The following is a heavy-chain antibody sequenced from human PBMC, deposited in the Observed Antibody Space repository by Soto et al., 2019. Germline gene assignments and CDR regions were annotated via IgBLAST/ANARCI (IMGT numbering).Heavy chain of an antibody. CDR2: IWYDGSDE. CDR3: ARDREYGSSSIDY. D-gene: IGHD2-15*01. V-gene: IGHV3-33*01. Sequence: GGSLRLSCAASGFTFSISGMHWVRQAPGKGLEWVAVIWYDGSDEYYGDSVKGRFSISRDNSKNTLYLQMNSLRAEDTAVYYSARDREYGSSSIDYWGQGA. CDR1: GFTFSISG. J-gene: IGHJ4*02.